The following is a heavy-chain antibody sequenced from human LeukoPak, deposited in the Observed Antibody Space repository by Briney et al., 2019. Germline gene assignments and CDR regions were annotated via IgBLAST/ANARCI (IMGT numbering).Heavy chain of an antibody. J-gene: IGHJ4*02. Sequence: GSLRLSCAASGFTFSSYSMNWVRQAPGKGLEWVSYISSSSSTIYYADSVKGQFTISRDNAKKSLYLQMNSLSAEGTAVYYCARDYDILGSYHHYFDYWGQGTLVTVSS. V-gene: IGHV3-48*04. D-gene: IGHD3-9*01. CDR2: ISSSSSTI. CDR3: ARDYDILGSYHHYFDY. CDR1: GFTFSSYS.